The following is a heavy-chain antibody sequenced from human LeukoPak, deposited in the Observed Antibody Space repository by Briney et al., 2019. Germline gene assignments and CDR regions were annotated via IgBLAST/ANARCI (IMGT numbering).Heavy chain of an antibody. D-gene: IGHD2-15*01. Sequence: KPSETLSLTCTVSGGSISSSSYYWGWIRQPPGKGLEWIGSIYYSGSTYYNPSLKSRVTISVDTSKNQFSLKLSSVTAADTAVYYYARDRRYCSGGSCYSRVAFDIWGQGTMVTVSS. CDR2: IYYSGST. J-gene: IGHJ3*02. CDR1: GGSISSSSYY. CDR3: ARDRRYCSGGSCYSRVAFDI. V-gene: IGHV4-39*07.